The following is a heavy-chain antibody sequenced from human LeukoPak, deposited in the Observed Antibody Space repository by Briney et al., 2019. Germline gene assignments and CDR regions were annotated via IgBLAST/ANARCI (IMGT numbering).Heavy chain of an antibody. CDR1: GGSFSGYY. D-gene: IGHD3-10*01. CDR3: AREPLLYAFDI. J-gene: IGHJ3*02. V-gene: IGHV4-34*01. Sequence: KPSETLSLTCAVYGGSFSGYYWSWIRQPPGKGLEWIGEINHSGSTNYNPSLKSRVTISVDTSKNQFSLKLSSVTAADTAVYYCAREPLLYAFDIGGQGTIVTVSS. CDR2: INHSGST.